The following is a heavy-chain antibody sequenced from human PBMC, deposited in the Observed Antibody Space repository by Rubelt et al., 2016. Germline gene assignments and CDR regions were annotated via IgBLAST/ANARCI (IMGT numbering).Heavy chain of an antibody. CDR1: GFTFSSYS. D-gene: IGHD2-21*02. Sequence: EVQLLESGGDLVQPGGSLRLSCAASGFTFSSYSMNWVRQAPGKGLLWVSRINGDGSSTTYADSVKGRFTTSRDNAKKTLYLQMNSLRDEDTAMYYCVRAHPEMVCGDCYLDYWGQGTLVIVSS. V-gene: IGHV3-74*03. J-gene: IGHJ4*02. CDR2: INGDGSST. CDR3: VRAHPEMVCGDCYLDY.